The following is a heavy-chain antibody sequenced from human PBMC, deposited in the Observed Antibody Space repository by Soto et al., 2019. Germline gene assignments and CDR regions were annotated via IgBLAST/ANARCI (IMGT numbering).Heavy chain of an antibody. CDR1: GFTFSNYD. V-gene: IGHV3-23*01. D-gene: IGHD6-13*01. Sequence: EVQLLESGGGLVQPGGSLRLSCAASGFTFSNYDMTWVRQAPGKGLEWVSVITGSGGGTYFVDSVKGRFTISRDNSKNTVYLQMNSLRAEDTAVYYCAKRPLTAAGLDYWGQGTLVTVSS. CDR3: AKRPLTAAGLDY. J-gene: IGHJ4*02. CDR2: ITGSGGGT.